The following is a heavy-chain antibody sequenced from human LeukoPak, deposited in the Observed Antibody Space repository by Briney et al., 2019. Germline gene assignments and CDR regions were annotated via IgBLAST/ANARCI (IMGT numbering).Heavy chain of an antibody. CDR3: ARSLVAVAAA. Sequence: GGSLRLSCVASGFTFSSHAMSWVRQAPGQGLEWISTISDNGGGTFYADSVKGRFTISRDNSKSTLSLQMNSLRAEDTAVYHCARSLVAVAAAWGQGTLVTVSS. V-gene: IGHV3-23*01. J-gene: IGHJ5*02. D-gene: IGHD5-12*01. CDR1: GFTFSSHA. CDR2: ISDNGGGT.